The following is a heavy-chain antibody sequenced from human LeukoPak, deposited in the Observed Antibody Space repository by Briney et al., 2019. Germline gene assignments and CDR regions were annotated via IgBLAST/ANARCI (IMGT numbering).Heavy chain of an antibody. CDR1: GYSFTSYW. CDR3: TRARLAVGIPGDC. V-gene: IGHV5-51*01. CDR2: IYPGDSDT. D-gene: IGHD6-19*01. J-gene: IGHJ4*02. Sequence: GESLKISCKGSGYSFTSYWIGWVRQMPGKGLEWMGIIYPGDSDTRYSPSFQGQVTISADKSISTAYLQWSSLKASDTAMYYCTRARLAVGIPGDCWGKGTLVTVSS.